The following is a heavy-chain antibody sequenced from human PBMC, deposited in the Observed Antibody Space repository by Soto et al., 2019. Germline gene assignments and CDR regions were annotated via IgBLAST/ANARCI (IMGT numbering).Heavy chain of an antibody. CDR3: ARAGYCSGCSCYQFDY. V-gene: IGHV1-69*12. CDR2: IIPIFGTA. CDR1: GGTFSSYA. Sequence: QVQLVQSGAEVKKPGSSVKVSCKASGGTFSSYAISWVRQAPGQGLEWMGGIIPIFGTANYAQKFQGRVTITADEYTSTDYMELSSLRSEDTAVYYCARAGYCSGCSCYQFDYWGQGTLVTVSS. D-gene: IGHD2-15*01. J-gene: IGHJ4*02.